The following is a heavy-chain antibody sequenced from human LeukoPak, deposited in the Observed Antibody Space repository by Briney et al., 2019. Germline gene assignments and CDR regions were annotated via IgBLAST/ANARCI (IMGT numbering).Heavy chain of an antibody. CDR1: GGSISSSSYY. CDR2: IYYSGST. CDR3: VSRYYDILTGYSASDY. J-gene: IGHJ4*02. Sequence: SETLSLTCTVSGGSISSSSYYWGWIRQPPGKGLEWIGSIYYSGSTYYNPSLKSRVTISVDTSKNQFSLKLSSVTAADTAVYYCVSRYYDILTGYSASDYWGQGTLVTVSS. V-gene: IGHV4-39*01. D-gene: IGHD3-9*01.